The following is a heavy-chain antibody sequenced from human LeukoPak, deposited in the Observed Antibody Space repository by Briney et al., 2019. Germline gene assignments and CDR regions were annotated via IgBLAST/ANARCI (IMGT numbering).Heavy chain of an antibody. J-gene: IGHJ4*02. CDR3: ARDRSYYNVFDY. V-gene: IGHV3-33*01. CDR2: IWYDGSNK. CDR1: GFTFSSYG. D-gene: IGHD3-10*01. Sequence: PVRSLRLSCAASGFTFSSYGMHWVRRAPGKGLEWVAVIWYDGSNKYYADSVKGRFTISRDNSKNTLYLQMNSLRAEDTAVYYCARDRSYYNVFDYWGQGTLVTVSS.